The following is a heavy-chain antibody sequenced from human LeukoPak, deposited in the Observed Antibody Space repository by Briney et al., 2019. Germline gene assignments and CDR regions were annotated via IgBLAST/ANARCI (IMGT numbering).Heavy chain of an antibody. CDR3: ARAPIRDYDFWSGYLDY. CDR1: GFTFDDYG. Sequence: GGSLRLSCAASGFTFDDYGMSWVRQAPGKGLEWVSGINWNGGSTGYADSVKGRFTISRDNAKNSLYLQMNSLRAEDTALYYCARAPIRDYDFWSGYLDYWGQGTLVTVSS. CDR2: INWNGGST. V-gene: IGHV3-20*04. D-gene: IGHD3-3*01. J-gene: IGHJ4*02.